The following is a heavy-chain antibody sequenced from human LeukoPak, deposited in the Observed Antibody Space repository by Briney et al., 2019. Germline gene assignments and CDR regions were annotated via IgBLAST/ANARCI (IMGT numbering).Heavy chain of an antibody. J-gene: IGHJ6*02. CDR2: ISYDGSNK. V-gene: IGHV3-30-3*01. CDR3: ARKDQAVAGKGGYYYYGMDV. Sequence: GGSLRLSCAASGFTFSSYAMHWVRQAPGKGLEWVAVISYDGSNKYYADSVKGRFTISRDNSKNTLYLQMNSLRAEDTAVYYCARKDQAVAGKGGYYYYGMDVWGQGTTVTVSS. D-gene: IGHD6-19*01. CDR1: GFTFSSYA.